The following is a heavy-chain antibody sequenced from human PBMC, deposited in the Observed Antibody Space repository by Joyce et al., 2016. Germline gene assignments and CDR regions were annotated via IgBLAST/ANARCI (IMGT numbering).Heavy chain of an antibody. CDR1: GFTFSDYY. CDR2: INSPGSTI. Sequence: QVQLVESGGGLVKPGGSLRLSCKASGFTFSDYYMSWIRQAPGKGLEGVSYINSPGSTIYYADSVKGRFTISRDNGKNLLYLQMNNLGDEDTAVYFCVKGQQWLVGAVDFWGQGTPVSVSP. V-gene: IGHV3-11*04. D-gene: IGHD6-19*01. J-gene: IGHJ4*02. CDR3: VKGQQWLVGAVDF.